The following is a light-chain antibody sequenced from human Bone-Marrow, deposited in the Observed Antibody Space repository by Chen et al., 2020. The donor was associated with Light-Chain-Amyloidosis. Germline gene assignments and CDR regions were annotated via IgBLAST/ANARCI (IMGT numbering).Light chain of an antibody. CDR3: QSYQGSSQGV. V-gene: IGLV6-57*01. J-gene: IGLJ3*02. CDR2: ADD. CDR1: SGSIAINY. Sequence: NFMLTHPHSVSESPGKTVIISCTRSSGSIAINYVQWYQQRPGSSPTTVIYADDQRPSGVPDRFSGSSDRSSNSASLTISGLKTEDEADYYCQSYQGSSQGVFGGGTKLTVL.